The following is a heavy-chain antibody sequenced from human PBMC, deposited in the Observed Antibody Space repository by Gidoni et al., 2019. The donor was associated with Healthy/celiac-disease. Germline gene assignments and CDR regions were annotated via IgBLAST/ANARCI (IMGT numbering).Heavy chain of an antibody. CDR2: IVTAGDT. D-gene: IGHD6-13*01. V-gene: IGHV3-13*01. J-gene: IGHJ3*02. Sequence: EVQLVEAGGGWVQPGGSLRRSCADSGFTFRSYDMHWARQATGKGLEWVSAIVTAGDTYYPGSVKGRFTISRENAKNSLYLQMNSLRAGDTAVYYCARALFRSVAAALDAFDIWGQGTMVTVSS. CDR3: ARALFRSVAAALDAFDI. CDR1: GFTFRSYD.